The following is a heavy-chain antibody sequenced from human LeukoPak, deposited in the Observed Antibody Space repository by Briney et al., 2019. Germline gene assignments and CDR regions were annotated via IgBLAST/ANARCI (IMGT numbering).Heavy chain of an antibody. V-gene: IGHV4-31*03. Sequence: SQTLSLTCTVSGGSISSGGYYWSWIRQHPGKGLEWIGYIYYSGSTHYNPSLKSRVTISVDTSKNQFSLKLSSVTAADTAVYYCASGRSYSGYDSYYFDYWGQGTLVTVSS. CDR2: IYYSGST. D-gene: IGHD5-12*01. CDR1: GGSISSGGYY. CDR3: ASGRSYSGYDSYYFDY. J-gene: IGHJ4*02.